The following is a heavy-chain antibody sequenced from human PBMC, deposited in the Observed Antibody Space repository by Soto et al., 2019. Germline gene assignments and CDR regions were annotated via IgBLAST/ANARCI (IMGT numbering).Heavy chain of an antibody. CDR1: GTTLDSFT. J-gene: IGHJ5*02. D-gene: IGHD3-22*01. Sequence: KVSCKPSGTTLDSFTFSWVRQAPGQGPEWMGGFVPMFGSASIAQRFQGRVTITADASTGTGYMELRDLRSEDSAIYYCAREDDTTGHYSWFDPWGPGTLVTVSS. CDR3: AREDDTTGHYSWFDP. V-gene: IGHV1-69*01. CDR2: FVPMFGSA.